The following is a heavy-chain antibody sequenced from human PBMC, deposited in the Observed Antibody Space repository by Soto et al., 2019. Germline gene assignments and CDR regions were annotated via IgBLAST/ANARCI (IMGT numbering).Heavy chain of an antibody. CDR1: GFTFSNYW. CDR3: AREPSKGFDS. V-gene: IGHV3-74*01. CDR2: INYDGSDT. J-gene: IGHJ4*02. Sequence: EVQLVESGGGLVQPGGSLRLSCAASGFTFSNYWMHWVRQAPGKGLVWVSRINYDGSDTIYADSVKGRFTISGDNAKHTLYLQMNSLRAEDTAVYYCAREPSKGFDSWGQGTLVIVSS.